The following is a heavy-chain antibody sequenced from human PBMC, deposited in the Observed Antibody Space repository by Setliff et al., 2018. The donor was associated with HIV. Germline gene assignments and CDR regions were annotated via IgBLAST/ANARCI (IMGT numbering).Heavy chain of an antibody. J-gene: IGHJ4*02. V-gene: IGHV4-34*01. CDR3: ARAPLLWFGESSYYFDY. CDR1: GGSFSGFY. Sequence: PSETLSLTCAVYGGSFSGFYWTWIRQPPGKGLEWIGEIKHGGSANYNPSLKSRVTISVDGSTNQFSLKLGSVTAADTDVYYCARAPLLWFGESSYYFDYWGQGTLVTVSS. D-gene: IGHD3-10*01. CDR2: IKHGGSA.